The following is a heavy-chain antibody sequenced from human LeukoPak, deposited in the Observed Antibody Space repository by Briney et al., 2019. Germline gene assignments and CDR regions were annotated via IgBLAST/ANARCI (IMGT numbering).Heavy chain of an antibody. Sequence: ASVKVSCKASGYSFTNYGINWVRQAPGQGLEWMGWISTYSGNTNYAQKLQGRVTMTTDTSTSTAYMELRSLRSDDTAVYYCARARGYSGSLRLDPWGQGTLVTVSS. V-gene: IGHV1-18*01. D-gene: IGHD5-12*01. CDR2: ISTYSGNT. CDR1: GYSFTNYG. CDR3: ARARGYSGSLRLDP. J-gene: IGHJ5*02.